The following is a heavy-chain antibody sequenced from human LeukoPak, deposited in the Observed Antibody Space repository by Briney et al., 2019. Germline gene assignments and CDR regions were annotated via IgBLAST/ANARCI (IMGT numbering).Heavy chain of an antibody. J-gene: IGHJ4*02. CDR2: IKQDGSEK. D-gene: IGHD5-18*01. Sequence: AGGSLRLSCAASGFTFRSYGMSWVRQAPGKGLEWVVNIKQDGSEKYYVDSGKGRFTISRDNAKNSLYLQINSLRAEDTAVYYCARCYAAMVNYYFDYWGQGTLVTVSS. V-gene: IGHV3-7*01. CDR1: GFTFRSYG. CDR3: ARCYAAMVNYYFDY.